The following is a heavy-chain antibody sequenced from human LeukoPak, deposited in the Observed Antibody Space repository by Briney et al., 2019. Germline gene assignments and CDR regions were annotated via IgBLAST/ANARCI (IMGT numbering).Heavy chain of an antibody. CDR1: GFSFGDYA. D-gene: IGHD5-12*01. CDR2: IRSKASGGTT. J-gene: IGHJ4*02. V-gene: IGHV3-49*04. Sequence: QTGGSLRLSCTASGFSFGDYAMSWVRQAPGKGLQLVGFIRSKASGGTTEYAASVKGRFTFSRDDSESIAYLQMNSLKTEDTAVYYCTRDVTSLGGGYDLDYWGQGTLVTVSS. CDR3: TRDVTSLGGGYDLDY.